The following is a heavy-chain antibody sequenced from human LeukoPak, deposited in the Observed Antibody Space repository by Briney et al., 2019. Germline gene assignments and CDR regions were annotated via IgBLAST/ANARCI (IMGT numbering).Heavy chain of an antibody. V-gene: IGHV4-4*02. J-gene: IGHJ4*02. Sequence: SETLSLTCAVSGGSISSSNWWSWVRQPPGKGLEWIGSIYYSGNTYYNPSLKNRVTISVDTSKNQFSLKLSSVTAADTAVYYCARDHGSGSYYEGFDYWGQGTLVTVSS. CDR1: GGSISSSNW. CDR2: IYYSGNT. D-gene: IGHD3-10*01. CDR3: ARDHGSGSYYEGFDY.